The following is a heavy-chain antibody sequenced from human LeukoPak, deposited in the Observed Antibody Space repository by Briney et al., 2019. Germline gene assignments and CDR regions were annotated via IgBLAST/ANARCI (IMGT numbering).Heavy chain of an antibody. V-gene: IGHV1-18*01. Sequence: ASVKVSCKASGYTFTSYDINWVRQAPGQGLEWMGWISAYNGNTNYAQKLQGRVTMTTDTSTSTAYMELRSLRSDDTAVYYCARSHELLELHYWGQGTLVTVSS. CDR3: ARSHELLELHY. D-gene: IGHD3-10*01. CDR1: GYTFTSYD. CDR2: ISAYNGNT. J-gene: IGHJ4*02.